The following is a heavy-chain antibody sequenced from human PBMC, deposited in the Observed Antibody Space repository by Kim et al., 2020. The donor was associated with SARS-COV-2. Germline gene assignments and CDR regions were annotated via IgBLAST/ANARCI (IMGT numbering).Heavy chain of an antibody. D-gene: IGHD3-9*01. CDR2: ITASGDNT. CDR1: GLTFSNYA. J-gene: IGHJ5*02. Sequence: GGSLRLSCAAPGLTFSNYAMSWVRQAPGKGLEWVSGITASGDNTYYADFVKGRFTISRVKSKNTLFLHLHGLTVEDTAIYYCAKDPLQYDSDWYPNCFDTWGQGIPVTVSS. CDR3: AKDPLQYDSDWYPNCFDT. V-gene: IGHV3-23*01.